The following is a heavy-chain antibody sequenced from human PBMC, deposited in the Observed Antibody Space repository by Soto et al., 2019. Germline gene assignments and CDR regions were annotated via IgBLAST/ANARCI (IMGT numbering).Heavy chain of an antibody. D-gene: IGHD2-15*01. Sequence: PSETLSLTCTVSGGSVSGGSYFWSWVRQPPGKGLEWIGYFYYSGSTKYNPSLKSRVTILEDTSKNQFSLKLSSVTAADTAVYYCARGGYCSGGNCYSYNWFDPWGQGTLVTVSS. CDR3: ARGGYCSGGNCYSYNWFDP. J-gene: IGHJ5*02. CDR1: GGSVSGGSYF. CDR2: FYYSGST. V-gene: IGHV4-61*01.